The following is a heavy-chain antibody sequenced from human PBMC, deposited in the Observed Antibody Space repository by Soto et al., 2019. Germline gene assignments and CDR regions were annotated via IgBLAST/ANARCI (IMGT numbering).Heavy chain of an antibody. Sequence: GGSLRLSCAASGFTFSSYWMSWVRQAPGKGLEWVANIKQDGSEKYYVDSVKGRFTISRDNAKNSLYLQMNSLRAEDTAVYYCARGRSTYYDFWSGYYDYYYYGMDVWGQGTTVTVSS. V-gene: IGHV3-7*04. CDR2: IKQDGSEK. J-gene: IGHJ6*02. CDR3: ARGRSTYYDFWSGYYDYYYYGMDV. D-gene: IGHD3-3*01. CDR1: GFTFSSYW.